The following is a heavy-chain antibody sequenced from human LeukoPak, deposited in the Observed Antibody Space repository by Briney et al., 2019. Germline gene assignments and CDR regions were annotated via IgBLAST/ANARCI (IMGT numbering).Heavy chain of an antibody. CDR2: ISGDSGTT. CDR3: AKKAQVTAGVAYIDY. J-gene: IGHJ4*02. Sequence: GGSLRLSCAASGFTFSRYSMNWVRQAPGKGLEWVSVISGDSGTTVYRDSVEGRFTISRDNSKNTLFLHMNSLRAEDTAVYYCAKKAQVTAGVAYIDYWGQGTLVTVSS. CDR1: GFTFSRYS. V-gene: IGHV3-23*01. D-gene: IGHD2-21*02.